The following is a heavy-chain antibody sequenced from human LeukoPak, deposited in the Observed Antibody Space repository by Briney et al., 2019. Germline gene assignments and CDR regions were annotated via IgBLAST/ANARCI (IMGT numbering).Heavy chain of an antibody. D-gene: IGHD6-6*01. J-gene: IGHJ6*02. CDR1: GFTFSSYA. Sequence: PGGSLRLSCAASGFTFSSYAMSWVRRAPGKGLEWVSAISGSGGSTYYADSVKGRFTISRDNSKNTLYLQMNSLRAEDTAVYYCAKDKSYSSSSLGYYGMDVWGQGTTVTVSS. CDR2: ISGSGGST. CDR3: AKDKSYSSSSLGYYGMDV. V-gene: IGHV3-23*01.